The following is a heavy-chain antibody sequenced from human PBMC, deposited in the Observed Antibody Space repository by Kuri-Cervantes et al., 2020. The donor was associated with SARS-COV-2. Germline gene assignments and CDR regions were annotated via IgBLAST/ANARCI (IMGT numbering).Heavy chain of an antibody. V-gene: IGHV3-53*01. D-gene: IGHD6-19*01. J-gene: IGHJ4*02. CDR1: GFTVSSNY. CDR3: ARGPPAAVGLYYFDY. CDR2: IYSGGST. Sequence: GGSLRLSCAASGFTVSSNYMSWVRQAPGKRLEWVSVIYSGGSTYYADSVKGRFTISRDNSKNTLYLQMNSLRAEDTAVYYCARGPPAAVGLYYFDYWGQGTLVTVSS.